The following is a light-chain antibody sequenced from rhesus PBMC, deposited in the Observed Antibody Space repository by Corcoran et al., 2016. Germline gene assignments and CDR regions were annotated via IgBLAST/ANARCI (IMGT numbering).Light chain of an antibody. J-gene: IGKJ4*01. V-gene: IGKV1-25*01. Sequence: DIQMTQSPSSLSASVGDTVTITCRASQGISSYLDWYQQKPGKAPKLLINKASTLQSGVPSRFSGSGSGTHFTLTISGLQPEYFATYYGQQHNSYPPTFGGGTKVEIK. CDR1: QGISSY. CDR3: QQHNSYPPT. CDR2: KAS.